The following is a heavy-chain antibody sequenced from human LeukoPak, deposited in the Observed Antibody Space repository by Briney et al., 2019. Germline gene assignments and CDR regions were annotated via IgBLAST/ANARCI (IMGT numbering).Heavy chain of an antibody. CDR1: GFTFSSYA. V-gene: IGHV3-23*01. J-gene: IGHJ4*02. CDR3: ARSVSTGSSVYFFRIFDY. Sequence: GGSLRLSCEASGFTFSSYAMSWVRQAPGKGLEWVSAISGSGGSTYYADSVKGRFTISRDNARNSLYLQLNSLRAEDTAVYYCARSVSTGSSVYFFRIFDYWGQGTLVTVSS. CDR2: ISGSGGST. D-gene: IGHD3-22*01.